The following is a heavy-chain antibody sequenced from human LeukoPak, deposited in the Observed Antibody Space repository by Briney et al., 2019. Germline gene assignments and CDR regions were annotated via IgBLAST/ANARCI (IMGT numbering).Heavy chain of an antibody. CDR1: GFTFSSYA. CDR2: ISSNGGST. CDR3: ARGADLEAFDI. D-gene: IGHD3-3*01. Sequence: GGSLRLSCAASGFTFSSYAMHWVRQAPGKGLEYVSAISSNGGSTYYANSVKGRFTISRDNSKNTLYLQMGSLRAEDMAVYYCARGADLEAFDIWGQGAMVTVSS. V-gene: IGHV3-64*01. J-gene: IGHJ3*02.